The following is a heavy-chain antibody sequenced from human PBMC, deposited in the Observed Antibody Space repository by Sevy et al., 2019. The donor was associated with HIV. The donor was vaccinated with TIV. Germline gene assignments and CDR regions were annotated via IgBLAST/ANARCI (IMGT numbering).Heavy chain of an antibody. CDR1: RFTFSSYG. Sequence: GGSLRLSCAASRFTFSSYGMHWVRQAPGKGLEWVAFIRYDGSNKYYADSVKGRFTISRDNSKNTLYLQMNSLRAEDTAVYYCAKDRGYYDSSGYYYFDYWGQGTLVTVSS. V-gene: IGHV3-30*02. J-gene: IGHJ4*02. CDR2: IRYDGSNK. CDR3: AKDRGYYDSSGYYYFDY. D-gene: IGHD3-22*01.